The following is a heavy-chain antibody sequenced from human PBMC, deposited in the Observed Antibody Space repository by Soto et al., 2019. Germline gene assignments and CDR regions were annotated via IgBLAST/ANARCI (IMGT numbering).Heavy chain of an antibody. CDR2: IWYDGSNK. J-gene: IGHJ4*02. Sequence: PGGSLRLSCAASGFTFSSYGMHWVRQAPGKGLEWVAVIWYDGSNKYYADSVKGRFTISRDNSKNTLYLQMNSLRAEDTAVYYCASDYDFWSGPPRYWGQGTLVTVSS. D-gene: IGHD3-3*01. CDR1: GFTFSSYG. CDR3: ASDYDFWSGPPRY. V-gene: IGHV3-33*01.